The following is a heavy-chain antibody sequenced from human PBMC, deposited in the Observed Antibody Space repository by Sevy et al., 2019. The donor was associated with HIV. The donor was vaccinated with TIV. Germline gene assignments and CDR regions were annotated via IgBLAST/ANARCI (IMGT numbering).Heavy chain of an antibody. CDR1: GFTFNTYS. V-gene: IGHV3-48*02. Sequence: GGSLRLSCAASGFTFNTYSLIWVRQTPGKGLEWLSFIGTAAGVTYYADSVKGRFTISRDNAKNSLYLQMNSLRDEDTAVYYCARCPGHYSIDYWGQETLVTVSS. CDR2: IGTAAGVT. D-gene: IGHD2-21*01. J-gene: IGHJ4*02. CDR3: ARCPGHYSIDY.